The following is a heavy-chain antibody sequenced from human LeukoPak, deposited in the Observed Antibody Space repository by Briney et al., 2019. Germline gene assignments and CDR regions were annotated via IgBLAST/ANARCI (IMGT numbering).Heavy chain of an antibody. CDR1: GFAFNTYA. D-gene: IGHD3-10*01. J-gene: IGHJ4*02. CDR2: IWHDGSHK. CDR3: AREILGSGSYPDY. V-gene: IGHV3-33*01. Sequence: QTGGSLRLSCEASGFAFNTYAMHWVRQAPGKGLEWVTLIWHDGSHKFYIDSVRGRFTISRDNSKNTVYLQMNGLRAEDTAVYYCAREILGSGSYPDYWGQGTLVAVSS.